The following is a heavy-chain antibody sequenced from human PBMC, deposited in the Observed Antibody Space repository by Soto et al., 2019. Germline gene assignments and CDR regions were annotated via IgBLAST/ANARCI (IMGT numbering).Heavy chain of an antibody. V-gene: IGHV4-59*01. CDR2: IYDSGST. J-gene: IGHJ5*02. CDR1: GGSINNYY. Sequence: PSETLSLTCTVSGGSINNYYWSCIRQHPGKGQEWIGYIYDSGSTNYNPALKSRVTMSVDTSKNQFSLNLSSVTAADTAVYYCAREHGFSYGLNYFDPWGQGTLVTVSS. D-gene: IGHD5-18*01. CDR3: AREHGFSYGLNYFDP.